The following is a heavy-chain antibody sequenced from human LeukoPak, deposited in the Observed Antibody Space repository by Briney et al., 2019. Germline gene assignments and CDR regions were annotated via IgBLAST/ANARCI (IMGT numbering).Heavy chain of an antibody. CDR3: ARGRGPYYCVMDV. CDR2: INPNSGGT. J-gene: IGHJ6*02. CDR1: GYTFSVYH. V-gene: IGHV1-2*02. D-gene: IGHD3-10*01. Sequence: ASVKVSCKASGYTFSVYHMHWVRQAPGQGLEWMGWINPNSGGTKYAQKFQGRVTMTRDTSISTAYMELRRLTADDTAVYYCARGRGPYYCVMDVWGQGTTVTVSS.